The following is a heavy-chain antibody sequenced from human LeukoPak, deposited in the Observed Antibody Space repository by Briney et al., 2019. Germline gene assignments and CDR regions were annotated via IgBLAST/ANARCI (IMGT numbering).Heavy chain of an antibody. J-gene: IGHJ5*02. CDR1: GGSISSYY. D-gene: IGHD1-1*01. Sequence: SETLSLTCTVSGGSISSYYWSWIRQPPGKGLEWIGYIYYSGSTNYNPSLKSRVTISVDTSKNQFSLKLSSVTAADTAVYFCASQQQLVLLDWFDPWGRGTLVTVSS. CDR2: IYYSGST. V-gene: IGHV4-59*08. CDR3: ASQQQLVLLDWFDP.